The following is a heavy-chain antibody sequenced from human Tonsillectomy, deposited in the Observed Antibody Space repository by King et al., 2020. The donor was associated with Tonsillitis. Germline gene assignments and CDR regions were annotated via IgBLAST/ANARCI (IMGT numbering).Heavy chain of an antibody. D-gene: IGHD2-15*01. CDR2: ISGAGGST. J-gene: IGHJ4*02. V-gene: IGHV3-23*04. CDR1: GFTFSTYA. Sequence: VQLVESGGNLVQPGGSLRLSCAASGFTFSTYAMSWVRQAPGKGLEWVSTISGAGGSTYYADSVKGRFTISRDNSRNTMYLQMNSLRAEDTAVYYCAKFRPDCSGGTCYSGPFDYWGQGILVTVSS. CDR3: AKFRPDCSGGTCYSGPFDY.